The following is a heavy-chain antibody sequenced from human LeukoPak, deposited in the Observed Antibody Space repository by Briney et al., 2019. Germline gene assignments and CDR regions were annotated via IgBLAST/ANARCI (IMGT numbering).Heavy chain of an antibody. Sequence: GGSLRLSCAASGFTFSGYSLNWVRQAPGKGLEWVSYISGSGTTIYYADSVKGRFTISRDKAKNSIYLQMNSLTDEDTAVYYCARDAGYSSGWSHWYLDLWGGGTLVTVSS. CDR2: ISGSGTTI. J-gene: IGHJ2*01. V-gene: IGHV3-48*02. D-gene: IGHD6-19*01. CDR3: ARDAGYSSGWSHWYLDL. CDR1: GFTFSGYS.